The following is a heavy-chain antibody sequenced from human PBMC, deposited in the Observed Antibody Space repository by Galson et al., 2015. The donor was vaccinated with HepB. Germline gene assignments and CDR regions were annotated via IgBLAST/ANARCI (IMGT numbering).Heavy chain of an antibody. CDR1: GFTFSDYY. CDR3: AREMRDWGIFGLAVKGVGNYYGMDV. V-gene: IGHV3-11*05. J-gene: IGHJ6*02. CDR2: ATSSSSYR. Sequence: SLRLSCAASGFTFSDYYMSWIRQAPGKGLEWISYATSSSSYRSYADSVKGRFTISRDNAKNALYLQMNSLRAEDTAVYYCAREMRDWGIFGLAVKGVGNYYGMDVWGQGTTVTVSS. D-gene: IGHD3/OR15-3a*01.